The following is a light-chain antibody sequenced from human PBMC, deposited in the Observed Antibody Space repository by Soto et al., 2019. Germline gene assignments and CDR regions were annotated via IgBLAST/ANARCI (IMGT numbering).Light chain of an antibody. CDR3: SSDAGNDKYV. V-gene: IGLV2-8*01. Sequence: SALTQPPSASGSPGQSVTISCTGTSSDVGGYNYVSWYQHHPGKAPKLMIYEVSKRPSGVPDRFSGSKSGNTASLTVSGLQADDEADYYCSSDAGNDKYVFGSGTKLTVL. J-gene: IGLJ1*01. CDR2: EVS. CDR1: SSDVGGYNY.